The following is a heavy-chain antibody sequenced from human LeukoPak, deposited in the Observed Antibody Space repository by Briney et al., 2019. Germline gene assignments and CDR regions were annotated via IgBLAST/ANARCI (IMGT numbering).Heavy chain of an antibody. J-gene: IGHJ6*02. CDR2: ISDSGGST. V-gene: IGHV3-23*01. CDR1: GITFSSYA. D-gene: IGHD2-2*01. Sequence: PGGSLRLSCAASGITFSSYAMSWVRRAPGKGLEWVSSISDSGGSTYYADSVKGRFTISRDNSKNTLYLQMNSLKAEDTAVYYCAKGGVPALYYYHGMDAWGQGTTVTVSS. CDR3: AKGGVPALYYYHGMDA.